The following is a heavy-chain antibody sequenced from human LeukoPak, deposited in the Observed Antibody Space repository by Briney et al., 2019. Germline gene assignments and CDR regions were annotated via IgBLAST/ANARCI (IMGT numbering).Heavy chain of an antibody. J-gene: IGHJ4*02. Sequence: ASVKVSCKTSVYTFTIFGISWVRQAPGQGLEWMGWISVYNGDTNFAQKFQGRVTMTTDTSTSTVYMELGNLRSDDTAVYYCARSVPSDYWGQGTLVTVSS. CDR2: ISVYNGDT. CDR1: VYTFTIFG. CDR3: ARSVPSDY. V-gene: IGHV1-18*01.